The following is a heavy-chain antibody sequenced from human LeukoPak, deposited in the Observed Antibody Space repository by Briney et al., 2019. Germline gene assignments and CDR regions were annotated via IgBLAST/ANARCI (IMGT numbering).Heavy chain of an antibody. CDR1: GFTFSSYA. V-gene: IGHV3-23*01. J-gene: IGHJ5*02. CDR3: AKVGTIETTEELNWFDP. D-gene: IGHD4-11*01. Sequence: KPGGSLRLSCAASGFTFSSYAMIWVRQAPGKGLEWVSIISSSGDSTYYADSVKGRFTFSRDNSKNTLSLQMSSLGADDTAVYYCAKVGTIETTEELNWFDPWGQGTLVTVSS. CDR2: ISSSGDST.